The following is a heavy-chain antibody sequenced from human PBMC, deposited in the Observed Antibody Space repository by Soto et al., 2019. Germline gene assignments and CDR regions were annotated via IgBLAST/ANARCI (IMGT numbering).Heavy chain of an antibody. D-gene: IGHD2-2*01. CDR2: IKSKTDGGTT. Sequence: GVLRLSCAASGFTFSNAWMSWVRQAPGKGLEWVGRIKSKTDGGTTDYAAPVKGRFTISRDDSKNTLYLQMNSLKTEDTAVYYCTTEYCSSTSCYHAFDYWGQGTLVTVSS. V-gene: IGHV3-15*01. CDR1: GFTFSNAW. J-gene: IGHJ4*02. CDR3: TTEYCSSTSCYHAFDY.